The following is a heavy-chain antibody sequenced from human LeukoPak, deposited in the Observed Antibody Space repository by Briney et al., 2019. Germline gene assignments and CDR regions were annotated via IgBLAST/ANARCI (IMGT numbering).Heavy chain of an antibody. J-gene: IGHJ4*02. CDR2: INHSGST. CDR1: GGSFSGYY. D-gene: IGHD6-19*01. Sequence: KPSETLSLTCAVYGGSFSGYYWSWIRQPPGKGLEWIGEINHSGSTNYNPSLKSRVTISVDTSKNQFSLKLSSVTAADTAVYYCARGISVAGAPLRYWGQGTLVTVSS. V-gene: IGHV4-34*01. CDR3: ARGISVAGAPLRY.